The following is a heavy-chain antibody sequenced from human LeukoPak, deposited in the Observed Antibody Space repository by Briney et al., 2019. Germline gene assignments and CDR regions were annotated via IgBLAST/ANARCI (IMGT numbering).Heavy chain of an antibody. Sequence: PSETLSLTCTVSGGSISSSSYYWRWIRQPLGKGLEWIGSIYYSGSTYYNPSLKSRVTISVDTSKNQFSLKLSSVTAADTAVYYCARHLKFWEPDAFDIWGQGTMVTVSS. CDR3: ARHLKFWEPDAFDI. CDR2: IYYSGST. CDR1: GGSISSSSYY. V-gene: IGHV4-39*01. D-gene: IGHD1-26*01. J-gene: IGHJ3*02.